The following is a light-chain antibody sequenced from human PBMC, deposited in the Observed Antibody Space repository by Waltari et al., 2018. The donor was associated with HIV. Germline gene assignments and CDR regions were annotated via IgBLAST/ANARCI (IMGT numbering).Light chain of an antibody. CDR3: GAWDNRLGSWV. CDR1: NSNIGSNS. J-gene: IGLJ3*02. V-gene: IGLV1-51*01. Sequence: QSAVTQPPPVSAAPGQSVTISCSGSNSNIGSNSVSWYQHLPGAAPKLLVYGNDRRPSALRDRFSGSKSGTSATLVISGLQAGDEADYYCGAWDNRLGSWVFGGGTRLTVL. CDR2: GND.